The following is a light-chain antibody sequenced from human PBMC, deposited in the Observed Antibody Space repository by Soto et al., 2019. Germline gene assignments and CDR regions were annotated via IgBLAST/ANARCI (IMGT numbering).Light chain of an antibody. Sequence: DIQMTQSPSSVSASVGDRVTITCRASQVIGTWLAWYQQKPGKGPNLLIYAASSLESGVPSRFSGSGSGTDFTLTISSLQPEDFATYYCQQADSFPQTFGQGTKVEIK. CDR1: QVIGTW. CDR2: AAS. J-gene: IGKJ1*01. CDR3: QQADSFPQT. V-gene: IGKV1-12*01.